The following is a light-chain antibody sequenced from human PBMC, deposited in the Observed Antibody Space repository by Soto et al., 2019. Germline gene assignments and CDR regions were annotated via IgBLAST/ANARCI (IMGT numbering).Light chain of an antibody. CDR2: RVS. V-gene: IGKV1-5*03. CDR1: QSGSGW. Sequence: DIQMTQSPSTLSASVGDRVTITCRASQSGSGWLAWYQQKPGKAPKLLIYRVSDLETGVPSRFSGRGSGTEFTLTISSLQPEDFATYYCQQYNSHYTFGQGTKVEI. CDR3: QQYNSHYT. J-gene: IGKJ2*01.